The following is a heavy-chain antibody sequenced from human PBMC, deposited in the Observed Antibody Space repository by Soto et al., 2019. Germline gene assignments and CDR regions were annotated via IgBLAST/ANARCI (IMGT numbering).Heavy chain of an antibody. CDR2: IYYSGST. V-gene: IGHV4-59*08. CDR3: ARQSARDGYNWFDP. J-gene: IGHJ5*02. CDR1: GGSISSYY. Sequence: PSETLSLTCTVSGGSISSYYCSWIRQPPGKGLEWIGYIYYSGSTTYTPSLKSRVTISVDTSKNQFSLKLSSVTAADTPVYYCARQSARDGYNWFDPWGQGTLVTVS. D-gene: IGHD2-21*01.